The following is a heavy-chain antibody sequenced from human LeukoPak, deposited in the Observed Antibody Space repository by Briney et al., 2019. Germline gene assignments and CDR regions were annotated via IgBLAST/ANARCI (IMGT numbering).Heavy chain of an antibody. CDR2: IYTSGST. V-gene: IGHV4-59*10. CDR1: GGSFSGYY. D-gene: IGHD3-10*01. J-gene: IGHJ4*02. CDR3: ARADVGYGSGSYYNYFDY. Sequence: SETLSLTCAVYGGSFSGYYWSWIRQPPGKGLEWIGRIYTSGSTNYNPSLKSRVTISVDTSKNQFSLKLSSVTAADTAVYYCARADVGYGSGSYYNYFDYWGQGTLVTVSS.